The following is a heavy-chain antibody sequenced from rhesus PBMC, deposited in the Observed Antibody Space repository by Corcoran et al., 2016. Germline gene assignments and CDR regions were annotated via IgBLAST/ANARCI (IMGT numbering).Heavy chain of an antibody. V-gene: IGHV4-65*02. D-gene: IGHD4-29*01. CDR3: AATPRSSPQYYFDY. Sequence: QVQLQESGPGLVKPSETLSLTCAVSGGSISSSNWWSWIRQPPGKGLGWIGYVSGSSGTTYYNPSLTSRVTISKDTSKTQFSLKLSSVTAADTAVYYCAATPRSSPQYYFDYWGQGVLVTVSS. J-gene: IGHJ4*01. CDR2: VSGSSGTT. CDR1: GGSISSSNW.